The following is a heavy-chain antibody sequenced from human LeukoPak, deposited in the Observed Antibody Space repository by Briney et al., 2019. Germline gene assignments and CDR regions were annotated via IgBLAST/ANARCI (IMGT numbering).Heavy chain of an antibody. CDR3: ARDTTPHSSSWYLDY. CDR1: GGSISSYY. V-gene: IGHV4-59*01. J-gene: IGHJ4*02. CDR2: IYYSGST. D-gene: IGHD6-13*01. Sequence: SETLSLTCTVSGGSISSYYWSWIRQPPGKGLEWIGYIYYSGSTNYNPSLKSRVTISVDTSKNQFSLKLSSVTAADTAVYYCARDTTPHSSSWYLDYWGQGTLVTVSS.